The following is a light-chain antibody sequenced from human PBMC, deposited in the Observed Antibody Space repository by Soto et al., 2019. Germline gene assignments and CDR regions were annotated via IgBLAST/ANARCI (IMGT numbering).Light chain of an antibody. CDR1: QSVSSSY. V-gene: IGKV3-20*01. CDR2: GAS. J-gene: IGKJ3*01. Sequence: EIVLTQSPGTLSLSPGERATLSCRASQSVSSSYLAWYQQKPGQAPRLLIYGASSRATGITDRFSGSGSGTDFTLTISRLKPEDFAVYSCQQYGSSPPLFTFGPGTKVDIK. CDR3: QQYGSSPPLFT.